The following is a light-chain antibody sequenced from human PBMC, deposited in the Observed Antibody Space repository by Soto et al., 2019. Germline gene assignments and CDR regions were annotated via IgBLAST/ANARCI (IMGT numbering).Light chain of an antibody. J-gene: IGKJ1*01. Sequence: EIVLTQSPGTLSLSPGERATLSCRASQSVSSSYLAWYQQKPGQAPRLLISGASSRTTGIPDRFSVSGSGTDFTLTISRLEPEDFAVYYCQQYGSSPQTFGKGTKVEIK. CDR3: QQYGSSPQT. CDR1: QSVSSSY. CDR2: GAS. V-gene: IGKV3-20*01.